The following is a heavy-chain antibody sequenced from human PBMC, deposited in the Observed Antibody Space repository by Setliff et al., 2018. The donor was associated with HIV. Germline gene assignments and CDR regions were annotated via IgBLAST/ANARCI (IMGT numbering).Heavy chain of an antibody. D-gene: IGHD5-18*01. V-gene: IGHV4-59*08. CDR3: ARHAALIKRYYSYYLDV. CDR2: IYYSGNT. Sequence: PSETLSLTCTVSGGSITGYYWSWIRQPPGKGLEWIGWIYYSGNTRYNPSLKSRVTISKDTSKNQFSLKLSSVTAADTAVYYCARHAALIKRYYSYYLDVWGKGTTVTVSS. CDR1: GGSITGYY. J-gene: IGHJ6*03.